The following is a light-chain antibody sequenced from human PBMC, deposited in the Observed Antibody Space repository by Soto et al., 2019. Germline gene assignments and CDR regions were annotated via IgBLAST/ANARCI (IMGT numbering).Light chain of an antibody. CDR2: GTY. Sequence: EIVMTQSPATLCVSPGERATLSCRASQRVSSDLAWYQQKPGQAPRLLIYGTYTRATGIPARFSGSGSGTEFTLTISSLQSEDFAVYYCQQFNNWPWTFGQGTKVDIK. J-gene: IGKJ1*01. CDR1: QRVSSD. CDR3: QQFNNWPWT. V-gene: IGKV3-15*01.